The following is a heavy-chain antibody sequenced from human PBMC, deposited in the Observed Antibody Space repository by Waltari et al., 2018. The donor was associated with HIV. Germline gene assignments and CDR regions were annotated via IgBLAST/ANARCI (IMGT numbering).Heavy chain of an antibody. V-gene: IGHV3-33*01. Sequence: QVYLVESGGGVVQPGRSLRLSCAASGFTFRTYGMHWVRQAPGKGLEWVAVIWYDGSNKYYADSVKGRFTISRDNSKNTLYLQMNSLRAEDTAVYYCARMVSSSGWYVFDYWGQGTLVTVSS. CDR3: ARMVSSSGWYVFDY. D-gene: IGHD6-19*01. CDR1: GFTFRTYG. CDR2: IWYDGSNK. J-gene: IGHJ4*02.